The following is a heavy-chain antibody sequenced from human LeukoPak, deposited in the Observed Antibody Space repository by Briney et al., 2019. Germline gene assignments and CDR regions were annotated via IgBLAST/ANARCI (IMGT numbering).Heavy chain of an antibody. J-gene: IGHJ6*02. V-gene: IGHV1-18*01. Sequence: ASVKASCKASGYTFTSYGISWVRQAPGQGLEWMGWISAYNGNTNYAQKLQGRVTMTTDTSTSTAYMELRSLRSDDTAVYYCARDIVVVPAAHASYYYYGMDVWGQGTTVTVSS. CDR1: GYTFTSYG. CDR2: ISAYNGNT. CDR3: ARDIVVVPAAHASYYYYGMDV. D-gene: IGHD2-2*01.